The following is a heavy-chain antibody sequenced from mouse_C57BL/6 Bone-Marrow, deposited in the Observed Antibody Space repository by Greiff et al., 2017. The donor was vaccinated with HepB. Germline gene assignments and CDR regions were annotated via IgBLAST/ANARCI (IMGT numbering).Heavy chain of an antibody. D-gene: IGHD1-1*01. J-gene: IGHJ1*03. V-gene: IGHV1-47*01. CDR1: GYTFTTYP. CDR3: ARRYYGSSYWYFDV. CDR2: FHPYNDDN. Sequence: QVQLKQSGAELVKPGASVKMSCKASGYTFTTYPIEWMKQNHGKSLEWIGNFHPYNDDNKYNEKFKGKATLTVEKSSSTVYLELSRLTSDDSAVYYCARRYYGSSYWYFDVWGTGTTVTVSS.